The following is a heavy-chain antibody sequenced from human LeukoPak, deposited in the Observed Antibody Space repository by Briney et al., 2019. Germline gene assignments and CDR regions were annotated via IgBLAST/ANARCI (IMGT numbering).Heavy chain of an antibody. J-gene: IGHJ3*02. CDR3: ARSNRDAFDM. V-gene: IGHV3-48*03. D-gene: IGHD2/OR15-2a*01. Sequence: GGSQRLSCAASGFTFSSYEMNWVRQGPGKGLEWVSYISSSGTTKYYADSVKGRFTLSRDNAKKSLSLQMNSLRAEDTAIYYCARSNRDAFDMWGHGTVVTVSS. CDR1: GFTFSSYE. CDR2: ISSSGTTK.